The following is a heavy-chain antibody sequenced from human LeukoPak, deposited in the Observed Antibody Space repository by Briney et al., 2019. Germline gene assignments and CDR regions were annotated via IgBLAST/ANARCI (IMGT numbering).Heavy chain of an antibody. Sequence: ASVTVSCKASGYTFTSYGISWVRQAPGQGLEWMGWISAYNGNTKYAQKLQGRVTMTTDTSTSTAYMELRSLRSDDTAVYYCARAQGLYNWFDPWGQGIVVTVSS. J-gene: IGHJ5*02. CDR3: ARAQGLYNWFDP. V-gene: IGHV1-18*01. CDR2: ISAYNGNT. CDR1: GYTFTSYG.